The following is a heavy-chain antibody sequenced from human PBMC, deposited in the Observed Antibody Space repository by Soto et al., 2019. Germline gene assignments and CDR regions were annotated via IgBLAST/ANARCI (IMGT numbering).Heavy chain of an antibody. Sequence: QVQLVQSGAEVKKPGSSVKVSCKASGGTFSSYTISWVRQAPGQGLEWMGRIIPILGIANYAQKFQGRVTITADKSTSTAYMELSSLRSQDTAVYYCARDVSSSWYGNWFDPWGQGTLVTVSS. D-gene: IGHD6-13*01. V-gene: IGHV1-69*08. CDR1: GGTFSSYT. CDR3: ARDVSSSWYGNWFDP. J-gene: IGHJ5*02. CDR2: IIPILGIA.